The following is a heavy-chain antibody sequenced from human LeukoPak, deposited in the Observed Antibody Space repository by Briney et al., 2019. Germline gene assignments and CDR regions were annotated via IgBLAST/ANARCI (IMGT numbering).Heavy chain of an antibody. J-gene: IGHJ3*02. CDR1: GGSFSTYY. CDR2: INHSGTT. D-gene: IGHD6-19*01. V-gene: IGHV4-34*01. Sequence: SETLSLTCAVYGGSFSTYYWNWIRAPPGGGLEWIGEINHSGTTNYSPSLKSRVTISVHTSKNQFSLKLTSVTAADTAVYYCARRGVAVAGIETMDAFDIWGQGTMVTVSS. CDR3: ARRGVAVAGIETMDAFDI.